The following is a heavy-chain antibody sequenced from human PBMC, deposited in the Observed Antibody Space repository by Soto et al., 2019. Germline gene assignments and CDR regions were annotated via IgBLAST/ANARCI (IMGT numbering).Heavy chain of an antibody. Sequence: QVQLQQWGAGLLRPSETLSLTCAVYDGSFRGYQWSWIRQSPGKGLEWIGEINRSGSTNYNPSLKSRVTISVDTSKNQFSLKVTSVTDADTAVYYCARRPDGFDIWGQGTMVTFSS. J-gene: IGHJ3*02. CDR3: ARRPDGFDI. V-gene: IGHV4-34*01. CDR1: DGSFRGYQ. D-gene: IGHD6-6*01. CDR2: INRSGST.